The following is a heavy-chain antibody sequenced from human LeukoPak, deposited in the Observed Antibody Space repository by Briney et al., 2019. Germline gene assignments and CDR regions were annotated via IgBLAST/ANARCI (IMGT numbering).Heavy chain of an antibody. Sequence: SETLSLTCTVSGGSISSYYWSWIRQPPGKGLEWIGYIYYSGSTNYNPSLKSRVTISVDTSKNQFSLKLSSVTAADTAVYYCARDRLGAHLFDYWGQGTLVTVSS. D-gene: IGHD1-26*01. CDR1: GGSISSYY. V-gene: IGHV4-59*12. J-gene: IGHJ4*02. CDR3: ARDRLGAHLFDY. CDR2: IYYSGST.